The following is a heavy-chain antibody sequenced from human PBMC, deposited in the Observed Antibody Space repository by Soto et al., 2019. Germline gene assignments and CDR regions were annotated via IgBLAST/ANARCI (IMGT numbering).Heavy chain of an antibody. J-gene: IGHJ4*02. D-gene: IGHD2-21*02. Sequence: SETLSLTCTVSGVSVNSGNYYWSWIRQTPGKGLEWIGYIYYSGSTNYNPSLKSRVTISVDTSKNQFSLKLSSVTAADTAVYYCATAPGPYWGQGTLVTVSS. V-gene: IGHV4-61*01. CDR1: GVSVNSGNYY. CDR3: ATAPGPY. CDR2: IYYSGST.